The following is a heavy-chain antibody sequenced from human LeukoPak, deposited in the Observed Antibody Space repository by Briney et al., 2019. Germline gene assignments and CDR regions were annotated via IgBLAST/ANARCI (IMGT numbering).Heavy chain of an antibody. J-gene: IGHJ4*02. D-gene: IGHD6-13*01. Sequence: GGSLRLSCAASGFTFNSYAMSWVRQAPGKGREWVSSISGSGGSTYYADSVKGRFTISRDNSKNTLDLQMNSLRAEDTAVYYCAKVWYRIAAAGYYFDYWGQGTLVTVSS. V-gene: IGHV3-23*01. CDR2: ISGSGGST. CDR1: GFTFNSYA. CDR3: AKVWYRIAAAGYYFDY.